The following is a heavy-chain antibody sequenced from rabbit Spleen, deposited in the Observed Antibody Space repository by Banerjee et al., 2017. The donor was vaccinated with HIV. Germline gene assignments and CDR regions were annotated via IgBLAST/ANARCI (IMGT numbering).Heavy chain of an antibody. CDR1: GFSFSNKAV. V-gene: IGHV1S40*01. CDR2: INAVTGKA. D-gene: IGHD4-2*01. J-gene: IGHJ4*01. Sequence: QSLEESGGGLVRPEGSLKLSCTASGFSFSNKAVMCWVRQAPGKGLQWIACINAVTGKAVYATWAKGRFTFSKTSSTTVTLQMTSLTAADTATYFCARDAAGREDFNLWGQGTLVTVS. CDR3: ARDAAGREDFNL.